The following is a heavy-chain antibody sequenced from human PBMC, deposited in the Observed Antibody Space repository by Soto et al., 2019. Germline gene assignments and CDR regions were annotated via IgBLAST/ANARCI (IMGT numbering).Heavy chain of an antibody. D-gene: IGHD3-22*01. V-gene: IGHV3-21*01. J-gene: IGHJ6*02. CDR3: ARFPPLNYYDSSGYYYRPYGMDV. Sequence: CGSLRLSCAASGFTFSSYSMNWVRQAPGKGLEWVSSISSSSSYIYYADSVKGRFTISRDNAKNSLYLQMNSLRAEDTAVYYCARFPPLNYYDSSGYYYRPYGMDVWGQGTTVTVSS. CDR2: ISSSSSYI. CDR1: GFTFSSYS.